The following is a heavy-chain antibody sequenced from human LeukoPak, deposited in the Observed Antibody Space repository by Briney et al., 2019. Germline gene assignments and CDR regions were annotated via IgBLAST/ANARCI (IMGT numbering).Heavy chain of an antibody. D-gene: IGHD5-24*01. V-gene: IGHV1-8*03. Sequence: GASVKVSCKASGYTFTSYDINWVRQATGQGLEWMGWMNPNSGNTGYAQKFQGRVTITRNTSISTAYMELSRLRSDDTAVYYCARTWGVEMATISTIDYWGQGTLVTVSS. J-gene: IGHJ4*02. CDR3: ARTWGVEMATISTIDY. CDR2: MNPNSGNT. CDR1: GYTFTSYD.